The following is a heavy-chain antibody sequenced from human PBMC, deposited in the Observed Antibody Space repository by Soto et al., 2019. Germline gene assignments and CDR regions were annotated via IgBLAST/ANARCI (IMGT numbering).Heavy chain of an antibody. CDR2: IYYSGST. CDR3: ARQRITMVRGVIYRDGMDV. V-gene: IGHV4-39*01. J-gene: IGHJ6*02. D-gene: IGHD3-10*01. CDR1: GGSISSSSYY. Sequence: SETLSLTCTVSGGSISSSSYYWGWIRQPPGKGLEWIGSIYYSGSTYYNPSLKSRVTISVDTSKNQFSLKLSSVTAADTAVYYCARQRITMVRGVIYRDGMDVWGQGTTVTVSS.